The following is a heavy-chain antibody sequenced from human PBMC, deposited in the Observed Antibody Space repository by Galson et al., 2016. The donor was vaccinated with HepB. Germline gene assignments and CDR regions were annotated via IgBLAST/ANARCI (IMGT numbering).Heavy chain of an antibody. V-gene: IGHV3-30*19. Sequence: SLRLSCAASGFTFSRNGMHWVRQAPGKGLEWVAVISYDGGDKHYADSVKGRFTVSRDNSKNTLFLQMNSLRVEDTAVYYCAKLDCGRDCPRDDWGQGTLVTVSS. J-gene: IGHJ4*02. CDR3: AKLDCGRDCPRDD. CDR1: GFTFSRNG. CDR2: ISYDGGDK. D-gene: IGHD2-21*02.